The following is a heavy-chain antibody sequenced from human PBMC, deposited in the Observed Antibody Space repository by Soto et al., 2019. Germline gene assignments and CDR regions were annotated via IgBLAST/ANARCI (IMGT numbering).Heavy chain of an antibody. CDR1: GFSFSTYW. CDR2: INVDGNTI. J-gene: IGHJ1*01. Sequence: EVQLVESGGGLVQPGGSLRLSCAASGFSFSTYWMYWVRQAPGKGLVWVSRINVDGNTINYADSVKGRFTVSGDNAKNTLYLQMNSLRAEDTAVYYCARDAGRQGPEYFHRWCQGTLVTVS. V-gene: IGHV3-74*01. CDR3: ARDAGRQGPEYFHR.